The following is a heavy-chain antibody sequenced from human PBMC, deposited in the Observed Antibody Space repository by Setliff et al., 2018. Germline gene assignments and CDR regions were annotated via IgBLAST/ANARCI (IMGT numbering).Heavy chain of an antibody. D-gene: IGHD2-2*01. CDR3: ARDGFEIVVVPAAIYYYYYMDV. Sequence: ASVKVSCKASGYTFTSYAMHWVRQAPGQRLEWMGWINAGNGDTKYSQKFQGRVTITRDTSASTAYMELSSLRSEDTAVYYCARDGFEIVVVPAAIYYYYYMDVWGKGTTVTVSS. J-gene: IGHJ6*03. V-gene: IGHV1-3*01. CDR2: INAGNGDT. CDR1: GYTFTSYA.